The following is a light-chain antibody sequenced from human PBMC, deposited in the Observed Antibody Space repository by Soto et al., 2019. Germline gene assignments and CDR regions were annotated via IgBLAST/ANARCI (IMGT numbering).Light chain of an antibody. J-gene: IGLJ3*02. CDR2: GNS. CDR3: QSYDSSLSGWV. CDR1: SSNIGAGYD. V-gene: IGLV1-40*01. Sequence: QSVLTQPPSVSGAPGQRVTISCTGSSSNIGAGYDVHWYQQLPGTAPELLLYGNSNRPSGVPDRFSGSKSGTSASLAITGLQAEDEADYYCQSYDSSLSGWVFGGGTKLTVL.